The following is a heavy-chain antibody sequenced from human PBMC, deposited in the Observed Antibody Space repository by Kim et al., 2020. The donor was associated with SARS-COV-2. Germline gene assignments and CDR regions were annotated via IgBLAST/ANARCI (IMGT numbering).Heavy chain of an antibody. J-gene: IGHJ3*02. CDR1: GFTFSDYY. V-gene: IGHV3-11*01. Sequence: GGSLRLSCAASGFTFSDYYMNWIRQAPGKGLEWVSYISGSGSPIYYADSVKGRFTISRDNAKHSLYLQMNSLRAEDTAIYYCAREVGYCSGGSCYPKGAFDIWGQGTMVTVSS. D-gene: IGHD2-15*01. CDR3: AREVGYCSGGSCYPKGAFDI. CDR2: ISGSGSPI.